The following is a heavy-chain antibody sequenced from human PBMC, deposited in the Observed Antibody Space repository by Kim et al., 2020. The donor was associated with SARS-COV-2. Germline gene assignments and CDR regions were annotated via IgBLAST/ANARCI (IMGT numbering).Heavy chain of an antibody. Sequence: ASVKVSCKASGYTFTSYGISWVRQAPGQGLEWMGWISAYNGNTNYAQKLQGRVTMTTDTSTSTAYMELRSLRSDDTTVYYCARDLYDILTGFLAPFDYWGQGTKVTVSS. CDR3: ARDLYDILTGFLAPFDY. CDR2: ISAYNGNT. CDR1: GYTFTSYG. V-gene: IGHV1-18*01. D-gene: IGHD3-9*01. J-gene: IGHJ4*02.